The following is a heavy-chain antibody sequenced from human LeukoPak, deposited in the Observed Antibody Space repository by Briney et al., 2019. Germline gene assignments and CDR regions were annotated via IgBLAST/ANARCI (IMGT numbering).Heavy chain of an antibody. J-gene: IGHJ3*02. CDR2: ISYDGSDK. CDR1: GFTFSSYA. CDR3: ARGRSDAFDI. Sequence: PGRSLILSCAASGFTFSSYAMHRVRQAPGKGLEWVAVISYDGSDKYYADSVKGRFTISRDNSKNTLYLQMNSLRAEDTAVYYCARGRSDAFDIWGQGTMVTVSS. D-gene: IGHD3-10*01. V-gene: IGHV3-30-3*01.